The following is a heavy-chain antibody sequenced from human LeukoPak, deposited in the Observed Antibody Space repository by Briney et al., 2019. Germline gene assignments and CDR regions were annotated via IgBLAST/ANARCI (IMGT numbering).Heavy chain of an antibody. J-gene: IGHJ4*02. CDR2: INGGGSNT. CDR3: IRDDGNYGIDY. D-gene: IGHD1-7*01. CDR1: GFPFNTYV. V-gene: IGHV3-23*01. Sequence: QPGGSLRLSCAASGFPFNTYVMSWVRQAPGKGLEWVSAINGGGSNTYYADSVKGRFTISRDNSKNMVYLQMNSLRADDTTVYYCIRDDGNYGIDYWGQGTLVTVSS.